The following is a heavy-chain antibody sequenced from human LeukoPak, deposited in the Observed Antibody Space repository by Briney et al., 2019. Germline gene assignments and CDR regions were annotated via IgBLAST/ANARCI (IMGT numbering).Heavy chain of an antibody. D-gene: IGHD6-13*01. CDR1: GFTFNNVW. CDR2: IRRKTDGETT. J-gene: IGHJ4*02. CDR3: ARGPAAAPFDY. Sequence: PGGSLRLSCAASGFTFNNVWMSWVRQVPGKGLEWVGRIRRKTDGETTDHAAPVKGRFTISRDDSKNTLYLQMNSLRAEDTAVYYCARGPAAAPFDYWGQGTLVTVSS. V-gene: IGHV3-15*01.